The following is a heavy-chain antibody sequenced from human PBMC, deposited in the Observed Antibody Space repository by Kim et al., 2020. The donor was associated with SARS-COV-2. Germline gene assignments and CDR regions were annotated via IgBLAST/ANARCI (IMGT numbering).Heavy chain of an antibody. CDR2: ISSDGGYK. V-gene: IGHV3-30*18. CDR3: AKGGSFDS. Sequence: GGSLRLSCTASGLTFDTYGFHWVRQAPGRGLEWVSIISSDGGYKSYADSVKGRFTISRENSKNTLYLQMNSLRVEDTAVYYCAKGGSFDSWGQGTPVAVS. D-gene: IGHD3-16*01. J-gene: IGHJ4*02. CDR1: GLTFDTYG.